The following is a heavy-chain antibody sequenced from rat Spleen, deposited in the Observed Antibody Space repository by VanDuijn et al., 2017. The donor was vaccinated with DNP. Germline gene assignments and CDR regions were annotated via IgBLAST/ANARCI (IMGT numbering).Heavy chain of an antibody. CDR1: GFTFSRYW. Sequence: EVQLVEIGGGLVKPGRSLKLSCVASGFTFSRYWMYWIRQAPGKGLEWVASISVGGGNTYYRDSVKGRFTISRDNAKSILYLQMDSLRSEDTATYYCTTDFERGYWGQGVMVTVSS. CDR3: TTDFERGY. V-gene: IGHV5-58*01. CDR2: ISVGGGNT. J-gene: IGHJ2*01. D-gene: IGHD1-11*01.